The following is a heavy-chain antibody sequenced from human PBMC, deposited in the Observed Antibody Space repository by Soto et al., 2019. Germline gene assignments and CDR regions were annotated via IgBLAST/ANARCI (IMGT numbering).Heavy chain of an antibody. J-gene: IGHJ3*02. CDR1: GGSFSGYY. V-gene: IGHV4-34*01. CDR2: INHSGST. CDR3: ARALNSGSYSGAFDI. D-gene: IGHD1-26*01. Sequence: QVQLQQWGAGLLKPSETLSLTCAVYGGSFSGYYWSWIRQPPGKGLEWIVEINHSGSTNYNPSLKSRVTISVDTSKNQFSLKLSSVTAADTAVYYCARALNSGSYSGAFDIWCQGTMVTVSS.